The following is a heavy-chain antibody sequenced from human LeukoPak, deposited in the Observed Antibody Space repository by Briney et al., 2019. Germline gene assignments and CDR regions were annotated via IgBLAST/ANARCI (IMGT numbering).Heavy chain of an antibody. CDR3: AKVVSGYHFDY. CDR1: GFTFSSYG. D-gene: IGHD5-12*01. CDR2: ISGSGGNT. J-gene: IGHJ4*02. Sequence: PGGSLRLSCAASGFTFSSYGMSWVRRAPGKGPECVSGISGSGGNTYYADSVKGRFTISRDNSQNTLYLQMNTLRAEDTAVYYCAKVVSGYHFDYWGQGTLVTVSS. V-gene: IGHV3-23*01.